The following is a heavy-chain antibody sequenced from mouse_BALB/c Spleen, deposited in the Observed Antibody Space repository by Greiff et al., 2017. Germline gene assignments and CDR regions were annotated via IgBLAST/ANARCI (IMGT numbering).Heavy chain of an antibody. V-gene: IGHV7-3*02. CDR3: AREHYYGPAWCAD. D-gene: IGHD1-2*01. CDR2: IRNKANGYTT. Sequence: EVKLVESGGGLVQPGGSLRLSCATSGFTFTDYYMSWVRQPPGKALEWLGFIRNKANGYTTEYSASVKGRFTISRDNSQSILYLQMNTLRAEDSATYYCAREHYYGPAWCADWGQGTLVTVSA. CDR1: GFTFTDYY. J-gene: IGHJ3*01.